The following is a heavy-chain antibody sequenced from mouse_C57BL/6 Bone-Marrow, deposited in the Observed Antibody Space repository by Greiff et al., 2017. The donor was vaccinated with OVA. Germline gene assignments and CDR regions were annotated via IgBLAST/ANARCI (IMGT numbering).Heavy chain of an antibody. Sequence: EVKLMESGGDLVKPGGSLKLSCAASGFTFSSYGMSWVRQTPDKRLEWVATISSGGSYTYYPDSVKGRFTISRDNAKNTLYLQMSSLKSEDTAMYYCARRTLPITTVAAYYFDYWGHGTTLTVSS. D-gene: IGHD1-1*01. CDR3: ARRTLPITTVAAYYFDY. V-gene: IGHV5-6*02. CDR2: ISSGGSYT. J-gene: IGHJ2*01. CDR1: GFTFSSYG.